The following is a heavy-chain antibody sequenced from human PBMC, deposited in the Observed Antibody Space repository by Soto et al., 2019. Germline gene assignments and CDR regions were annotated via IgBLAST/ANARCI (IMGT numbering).Heavy chain of an antibody. D-gene: IGHD1-1*01. CDR1: GGSISSGGYY. CDR2: IYYSGST. V-gene: IGHV4-31*03. J-gene: IGHJ4*02. Sequence: PSETLSLTCIVSGGSISSGGYYWSWIRQHPGKGLEWIGYIYYSGSTYYNPSLKSRVTISVDTSKNQFSLKLSSVTAADTAVYYCARGQETQEGGLERSYFDYWGQGTLVTVSS. CDR3: ARGQETQEGGLERSYFDY.